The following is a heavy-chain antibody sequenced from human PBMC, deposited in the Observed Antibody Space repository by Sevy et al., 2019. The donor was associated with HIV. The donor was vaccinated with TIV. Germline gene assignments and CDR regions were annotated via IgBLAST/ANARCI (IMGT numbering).Heavy chain of an antibody. CDR2: ISSSSNYI. D-gene: IGHD2-2*01. Sequence: GGSLRLSCAASEFTFSNYSMNWVRQAPGKGLEWVSSISSSSNYIYYGNSVKGRFTISRDNDENSLYLQMNSLRAEDTAVYYCARAVAYCSSTSCWSFYYYGMDVWGQGTTVTVSS. V-gene: IGHV3-21*01. J-gene: IGHJ6*02. CDR1: EFTFSNYS. CDR3: ARAVAYCSSTSCWSFYYYGMDV.